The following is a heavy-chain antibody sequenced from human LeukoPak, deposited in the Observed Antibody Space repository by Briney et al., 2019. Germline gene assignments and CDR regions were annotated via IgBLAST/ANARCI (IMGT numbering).Heavy chain of an antibody. D-gene: IGHD3-10*02. V-gene: IGHV3-64*01. Sequence: PGGSLRLSCAASGFTLSRYTMDWVRQAPGKGLEFVSGFSSNGITTYYANSVKGRFTISRDNAKNSLYLQMNSLRAEDTAVYYCAELGITMIGGVWGKGTTVTISS. CDR2: FSSNGITT. J-gene: IGHJ6*04. CDR3: AELGITMIGGV. CDR1: GFTLSRYT.